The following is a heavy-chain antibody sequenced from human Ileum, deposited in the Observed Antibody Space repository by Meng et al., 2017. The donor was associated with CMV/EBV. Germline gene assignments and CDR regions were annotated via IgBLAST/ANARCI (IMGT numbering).Heavy chain of an antibody. CDR1: GVFNSIYS. CDR2: IYSSVGA. Sequence: LKPSTTFLLTPTLSGVFNSIYSGSWIRQPAGKGLEWIGRIYSSVGANYSPSLKSRATMSVDMSKNEVSLKLSAVTAADTAVYYCARGDPDGYCAGGSCYRYWYFDVWGRGTLVTVSS. V-gene: IGHV4-4*07. CDR3: ARGDPDGYCAGGSCYRYWYFDV. J-gene: IGHJ2*01. D-gene: IGHD2-15*01.